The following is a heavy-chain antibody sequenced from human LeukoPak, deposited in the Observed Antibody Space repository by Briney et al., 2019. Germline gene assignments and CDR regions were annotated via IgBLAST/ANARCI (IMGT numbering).Heavy chain of an antibody. V-gene: IGHV4-34*01. CDR1: GGSFSGYY. Sequence: PSETLSLTCAVYGGSFSGYYWSWIRQPPGKGLEWIGEINHSGSTNYNPSLKSRVTISVDTSKNQFSLKLSSVTAADTAVYFCARGGPPIFGVVIGGYFQSWGQGTLVTVSS. CDR2: INHSGST. CDR3: ARGGPPIFGVVIGGYFQS. J-gene: IGHJ1*01. D-gene: IGHD3-3*01.